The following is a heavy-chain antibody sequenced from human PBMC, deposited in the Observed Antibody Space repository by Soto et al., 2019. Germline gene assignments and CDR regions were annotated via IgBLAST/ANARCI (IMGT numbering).Heavy chain of an antibody. V-gene: IGHV4-4*02. CDR1: GGSFTSNNW. CDR2: IYRTGST. D-gene: IGHD1-7*01. J-gene: IGHJ4*02. CDR3: ASQAPGTSVDY. Sequence: QVQLQESGPGLVKPSGTLSLTCAVSGGSFTSNNWWTWVRQPPGQGLEWIGEIYRTGSTNYNPSLKSRVTLSRDKSENQYSLKVPSLTAADTAVYYCASQAPGTSVDYWGQGNLVTVSS.